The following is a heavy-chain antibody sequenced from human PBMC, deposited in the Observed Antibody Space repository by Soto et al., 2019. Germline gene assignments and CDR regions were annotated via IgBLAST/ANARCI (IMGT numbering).Heavy chain of an antibody. CDR1: GGSMHNYY. V-gene: IGHV4-4*07. CDR3: ARGPWSMITKPPGATIRRPDNYFDP. D-gene: IGHD3-16*01. CDR2: IFSTGNT. Sequence: PSETLSLTCTVSGGSMHNYYWSWIRQSAGQRLEWIGRIFSTGNTNYSPSLKSRVTMSLDTSTNQFSLNLTSVTAADTAVYYCARGPWSMITKPPGATIRRPDNYFDPWGQGNQVTVSS. J-gene: IGHJ5*02.